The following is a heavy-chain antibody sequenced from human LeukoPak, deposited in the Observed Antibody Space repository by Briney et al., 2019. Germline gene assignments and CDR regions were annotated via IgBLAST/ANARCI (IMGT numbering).Heavy chain of an antibody. CDR2: MNPNSGNT. J-gene: IGHJ6*03. Sequence: ASVKVSCKASGYTFTDYYMHWVRQAPGQGLEWMGWMNPNSGNTGYAQKFQGRVTITRNTSISTAYMELSSLRSEDTAVYYCARGTLDTAMVHYYYYYYMDVWGKGTTVTVSS. CDR3: ARGTLDTAMVHYYYYYYMDV. D-gene: IGHD5-18*01. CDR1: GYTFTDYY. V-gene: IGHV1-8*03.